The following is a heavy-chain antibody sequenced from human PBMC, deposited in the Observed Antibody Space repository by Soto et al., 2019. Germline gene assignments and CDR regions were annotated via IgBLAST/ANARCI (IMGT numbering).Heavy chain of an antibody. CDR2: INAGNGNT. CDR3: ARDRGSSLAPPDY. CDR1: GYTFTSYA. J-gene: IGHJ4*02. D-gene: IGHD2-15*01. Sequence: GASVKVSCKASGYTFTSYAMHWVRQAPGQRLEWMGWINAGNGNTKYSQKFQGRVTITRDTSASTAYMELSSLRSEDTAVYYCARDRGSSLAPPDYWGQGTLVTVSS. V-gene: IGHV1-3*01.